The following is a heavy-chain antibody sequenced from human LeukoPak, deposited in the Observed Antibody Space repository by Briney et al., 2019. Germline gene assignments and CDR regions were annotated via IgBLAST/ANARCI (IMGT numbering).Heavy chain of an antibody. D-gene: IGHD3-10*01. Sequence: GESLRISCKGSGYSFTSYWISWVRQMPGKGLEWVGRIDPSDSYTTYSPSFQGHVSISADKSISTAYLQWSSLKASDTAIYYCARHDARGVIITLYWRQGTMVTVSS. J-gene: IGHJ4*02. CDR3: ARHDARGVIITLY. CDR2: IDPSDSYT. CDR1: GYSFTSYW. V-gene: IGHV5-10-1*01.